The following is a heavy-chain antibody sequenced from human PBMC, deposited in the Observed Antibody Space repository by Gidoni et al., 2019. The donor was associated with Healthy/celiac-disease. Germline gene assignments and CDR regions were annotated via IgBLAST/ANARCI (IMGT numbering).Heavy chain of an antibody. CDR1: GGSFSGYY. D-gene: IGHD3-3*01. CDR2: INHSGST. J-gene: IGHJ4*02. CDR3: ARVPYYDFWSGYPIRVGYFDY. V-gene: IGHV4-34*01. Sequence: QVQLQQWGAGLLKPSETLSLTCAVYGGSFSGYYWSWIRPPPGKGLEWIGEINHSGSTNYNPSLKSRVTISVDTSKNQFSLKLSSVTAADTAVYYCARVPYYDFWSGYPIRVGYFDYWGQGTLVTVSS.